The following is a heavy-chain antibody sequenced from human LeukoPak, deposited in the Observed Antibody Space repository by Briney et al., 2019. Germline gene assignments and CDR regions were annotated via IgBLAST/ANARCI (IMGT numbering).Heavy chain of an antibody. D-gene: IGHD2-21*02. CDR3: AKGLGDFGRTGAFDI. V-gene: IGHV3-23*01. CDR2: ISGSGDGT. CDR1: GFTFSSYW. J-gene: IGHJ3*02. Sequence: GGSLRLSCAASGFTFSSYWMHWVRQAPGKGLDWVSAISGSGDGTYYADSVKGRFTISRDNSKNTLFLQMNSLRDEDPAIYYCAKGLGDFGRTGAFDIWGLGTMVTVSS.